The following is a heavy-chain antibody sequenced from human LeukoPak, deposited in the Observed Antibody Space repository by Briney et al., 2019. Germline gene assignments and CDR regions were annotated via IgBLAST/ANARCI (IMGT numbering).Heavy chain of an antibody. CDR1: GFTFSDYY. CDR2: ISSSGSTI. V-gene: IGHV3-11*01. D-gene: IGHD3-10*01. J-gene: IGHJ4*02. Sequence: PGGSLRLSCAASGFTFSDYYMSWIRQAPGKGLEWVSYISSSGSTIYYADSVKGRFTISRDNAKNSLYLQMNSLRAEDTAVYYCARAATLGRHYYGSGTIGEFDYWGQGTLVTVSS. CDR3: ARAATLGRHYYGSGTIGEFDY.